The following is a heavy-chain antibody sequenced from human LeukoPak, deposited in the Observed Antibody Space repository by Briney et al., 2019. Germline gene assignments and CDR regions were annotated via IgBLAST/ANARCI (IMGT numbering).Heavy chain of an antibody. CDR2: INHSGST. D-gene: IGHD1-26*01. CDR3: ASYSGIYSAFEI. J-gene: IGHJ3*02. V-gene: IGHV4-34*01. Sequence: PSETLSLTCAVYGGSFSGYYWSWIRQPPGKGLEWIGEINHSGSTNYNPSLKSRVAISVDTSKNHFSLTLNAVTAADTAVYYCASYSGIYSAFEIWSQGTLVTVSS. CDR1: GGSFSGYY.